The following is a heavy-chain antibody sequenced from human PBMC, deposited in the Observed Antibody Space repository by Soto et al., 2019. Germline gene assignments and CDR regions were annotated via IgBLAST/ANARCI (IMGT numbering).Heavy chain of an antibody. CDR2: INPNSGGT. D-gene: IGHD3-10*01. CDR1: GYTFTGYY. Sequence: QVQLVQSGAEVKKPGASVKVSCKASGYTFTGYYMHWVRQAPGQGLEWMGWINPNSGGTNYAQKFQGRVTMTRDTSISTAYMELSRLRSDDTAVYYCARDKDMVRGVIWFDPWGQGALVTVSS. J-gene: IGHJ5*02. V-gene: IGHV1-2*02. CDR3: ARDKDMVRGVIWFDP.